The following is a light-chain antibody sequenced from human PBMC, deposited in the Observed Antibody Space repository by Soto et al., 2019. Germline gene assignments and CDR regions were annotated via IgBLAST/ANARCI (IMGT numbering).Light chain of an antibody. Sequence: QSALTQPASVSGSPGQSITISCTGTSSDVGGYNYVSWYQQHPGKAPKFMIYEVSNRPSGVSYRFSGSKSGNTASLTISWRQAEDEADYYCSSYTSSSSDVFGTGPKVTVL. J-gene: IGLJ1*01. CDR1: SSDVGGYNY. V-gene: IGLV2-14*01. CDR2: EVS. CDR3: SSYTSSSSDV.